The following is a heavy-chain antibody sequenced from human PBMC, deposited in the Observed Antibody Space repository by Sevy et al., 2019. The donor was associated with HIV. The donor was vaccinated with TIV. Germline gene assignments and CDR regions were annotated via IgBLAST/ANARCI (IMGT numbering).Heavy chain of an antibody. CDR2: MSNTAATI. Sequence: GGSLRLSCAASGFSFSIYSMNWVRQAPGKGLEWLSYMSNTAATIHNADSVKGRFTISRDNAKNSLYLQMNSLRAEDTAVYYCASQRGGYERLYYFDYWGQGTLVTVSS. D-gene: IGHD5-12*01. CDR1: GFSFSIYS. J-gene: IGHJ4*02. V-gene: IGHV3-48*01. CDR3: ASQRGGYERLYYFDY.